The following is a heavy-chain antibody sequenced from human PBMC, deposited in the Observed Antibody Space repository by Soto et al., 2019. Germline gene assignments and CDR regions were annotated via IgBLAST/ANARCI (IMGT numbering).Heavy chain of an antibody. Sequence: PSETLSLTCTVSGGSISSYYWSWIRQPPGKGLEWIGYIYYSGSTNYNPSLKSRVTISVDTSKNQFSLKLSSVTAADTAVYYCARVPPPYDSSGGFDYWGQGTLVTVSS. CDR3: ARVPPPYDSSGGFDY. D-gene: IGHD3-22*01. CDR1: GGSISSYY. J-gene: IGHJ4*02. CDR2: IYYSGST. V-gene: IGHV4-59*08.